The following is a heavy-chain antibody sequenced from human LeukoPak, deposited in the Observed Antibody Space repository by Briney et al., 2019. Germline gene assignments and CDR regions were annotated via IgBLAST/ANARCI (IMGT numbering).Heavy chain of an antibody. CDR1: GVSISSTSYY. Sequence: SETLSLTCSVSGVSISSTSYYWGWIRQPPGKGLEWIGSIYYSGSTYYNPFLKSRVTISVDTSKSQFSLKLSSVTAADTAVYYCARGQLVDPPFDYWGQGTLVTVSS. D-gene: IGHD6-6*01. J-gene: IGHJ4*02. V-gene: IGHV4-39*07. CDR2: IYYSGST. CDR3: ARGQLVDPPFDY.